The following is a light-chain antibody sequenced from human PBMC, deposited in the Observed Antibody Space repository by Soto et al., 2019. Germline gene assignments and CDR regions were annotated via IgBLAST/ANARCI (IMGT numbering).Light chain of an antibody. J-gene: IGKJ3*01. V-gene: IGKV3-15*01. Sequence: ETVMTQSPATLSGSPGERVTLSCRASQSVSSNLAWYQQKPGQAPRLLIYGASTRATGVPARFSGCGSGTDFTLTFTSLQSEDFAVYYCQQYHDWPFTFGPGTKVDIK. CDR1: QSVSSN. CDR2: GAS. CDR3: QQYHDWPFT.